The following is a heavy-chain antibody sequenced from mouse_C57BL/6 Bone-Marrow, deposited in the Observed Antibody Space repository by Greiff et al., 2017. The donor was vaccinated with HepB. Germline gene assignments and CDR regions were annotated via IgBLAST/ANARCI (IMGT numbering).Heavy chain of an antibody. Sequence: VQLQQSGAELAKPGASVKLSCKASGYTFTSYWMHWVNQRPGQGLEWIGYINPSSGYTKYNQKFKDKATLTADKSSSTAYMQLSSLTYEDSAVYYCARRSHFIITTVVPYYFDYWGQGTTLTVSS. V-gene: IGHV1-7*01. D-gene: IGHD1-1*01. CDR3: ARRSHFIITTVVPYYFDY. CDR1: GYTFTSYW. CDR2: INPSSGYT. J-gene: IGHJ2*01.